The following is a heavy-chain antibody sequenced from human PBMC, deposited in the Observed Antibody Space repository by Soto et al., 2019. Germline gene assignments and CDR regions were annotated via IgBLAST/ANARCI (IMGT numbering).Heavy chain of an antibody. J-gene: IGHJ5*02. V-gene: IGHV4-31*03. Sequence: PSETLSLTCTVSGGSISSGGHHWSWIRQHPAKGLEWIGHIYYSGTTYYNPSLKSRATIXXXXSXNXLXLXXXSVTAADTAVYFCARLMATSWFDPWGQGTPVTVS. CDR3: ARLMATSWFDP. CDR1: GGSISSGGHH. CDR2: IYYSGTT.